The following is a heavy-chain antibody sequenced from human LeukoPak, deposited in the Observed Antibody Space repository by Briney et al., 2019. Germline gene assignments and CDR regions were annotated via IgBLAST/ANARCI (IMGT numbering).Heavy chain of an antibody. J-gene: IGHJ4*02. CDR2: IYYSGTT. CDR1: GGSISSSSYY. V-gene: IGHV4-39*01. D-gene: IGHD5-24*01. CDR3: ATKRWLQPFDY. Sequence: SETLSLTCTVSGGSISSSSYYWDWIRQPPGKGLEWIGTIYYSGTTYYNPSLKSRVTISVDTSKNQFSLNLSSVTAADTAVYYCATKRWLQPFDYWGQGTLVTVSP.